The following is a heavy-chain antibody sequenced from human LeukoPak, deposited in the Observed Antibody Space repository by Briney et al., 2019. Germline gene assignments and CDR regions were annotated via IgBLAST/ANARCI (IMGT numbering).Heavy chain of an antibody. CDR1: GFTLSSYA. D-gene: IGHD6-13*01. CDR2: VDGGGGGT. J-gene: IGHJ4*02. Sequence: GGSLRLSCAASGFTLSSYAMTWVRQAPGRGLEWVSSVDGGGGGTYYADSVKGRFTIYRDNSKDTLYLQMNGLRAEDTAVYFCAKQSAGSAAWYSLHYDFWGQGTLVTVSS. V-gene: IGHV3-23*01. CDR3: AKQSAGSAAWYSLHYDF.